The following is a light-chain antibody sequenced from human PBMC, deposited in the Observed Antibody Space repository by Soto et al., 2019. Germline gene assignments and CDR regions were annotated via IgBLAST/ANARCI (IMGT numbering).Light chain of an antibody. CDR3: QQYDSYPQT. Sequence: AIRMTQSPSSFSASTGARVTITCRASQGVSSYLAWYQQKPGKAPKLLIYAASTFQNGVPSRFSGSGSGTDFTLTISCLQSEDFATYYCQQYDSYPQTFGQGTKVEIK. J-gene: IGKJ1*01. V-gene: IGKV1-8*01. CDR2: AAS. CDR1: QGVSSY.